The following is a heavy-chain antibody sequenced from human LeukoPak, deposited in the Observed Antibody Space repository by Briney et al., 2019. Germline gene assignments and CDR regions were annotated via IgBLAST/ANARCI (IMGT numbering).Heavy chain of an antibody. CDR3: ATYYDILTGYYEGNAFDI. D-gene: IGHD3-9*01. J-gene: IGHJ3*02. CDR1: GFTFDDYA. Sequence: GGSLRLSCAASGFTFDDYAMHWVRQAPGKGLEWVSGISWNSGSIGYADSVKGRFTISRDNAKNSLYLQMNSLRAEDTAVYYCATYYDILTGYYEGNAFDIWGQGTMVTVSS. V-gene: IGHV3-9*01. CDR2: ISWNSGSI.